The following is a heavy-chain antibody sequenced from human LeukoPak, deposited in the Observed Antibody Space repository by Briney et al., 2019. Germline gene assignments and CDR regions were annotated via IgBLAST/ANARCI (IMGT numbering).Heavy chain of an antibody. CDR3: ASGGHFYGSGSYYNEPMDV. J-gene: IGHJ6*03. Sequence: PGGALRLSCAASGFNFSSYAMPSVRQAPGKGLEYVSAISNNGDSTYYANSVKGRFTISRDNSKNTLYLQLGSLRPEDMAVYYCASGGHFYGSGSYYNEPMDVWGKGTTVTISS. D-gene: IGHD3-10*01. V-gene: IGHV3-64*01. CDR1: GFNFSSYA. CDR2: ISNNGDST.